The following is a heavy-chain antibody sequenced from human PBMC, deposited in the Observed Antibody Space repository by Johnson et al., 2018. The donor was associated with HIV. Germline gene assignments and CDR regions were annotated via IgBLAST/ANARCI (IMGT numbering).Heavy chain of an antibody. CDR2: IYSGGST. J-gene: IGHJ3*02. CDR1: GFTFSSYA. Sequence: QVQLVESGGGVVQPGRSLRLSCAASGFTFSSYAMHWVRQAPGKGLEWVSVIYSGGSTYYADSVKGRFTISRDNSKNTLYLQMNSLRAEDTAVYYCARDFRYSSSWYDAFDIWGQGTMVTVSS. V-gene: IGHV3-NL1*01. D-gene: IGHD6-13*01. CDR3: ARDFRYSSSWYDAFDI.